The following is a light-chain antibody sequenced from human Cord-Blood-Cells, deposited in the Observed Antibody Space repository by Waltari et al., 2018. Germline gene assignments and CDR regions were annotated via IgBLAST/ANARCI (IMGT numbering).Light chain of an antibody. CDR1: SSDVGLYHL. CDR3: CSYAGSSTWV. V-gene: IGLV2-23*02. CDR2: EVS. Sequence: QSALTQPASVSGSPGQSITISCTGTSSDVGLYHLVSWYQQHLGNAPKLMIYEVSKRPSGVSNRFSGSKSGNTASLTISGLQAEDEADYYCCSYAGSSTWVFGGGTKLTVL. J-gene: IGLJ3*02.